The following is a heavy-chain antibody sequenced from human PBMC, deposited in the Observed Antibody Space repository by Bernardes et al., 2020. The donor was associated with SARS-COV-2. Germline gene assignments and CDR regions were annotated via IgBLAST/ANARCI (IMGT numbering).Heavy chain of an antibody. J-gene: IGHJ3*02. V-gene: IGHV1-24*01. Sequence: ASVKVSCKVSGYTLTEFSMHWVRQAPGKGLEWLGGFDPQQHKIIYAQKFQGRVTMTEDTSTDTAYMELRSLRSDDTAVYYCATDDPAGAVFGVVIYALHIWGQGTMVTVSS. CDR1: GYTLTEFS. D-gene: IGHD3-3*01. CDR2: FDPQQHKI. CDR3: ATDDPAGAVFGVVIYALHI.